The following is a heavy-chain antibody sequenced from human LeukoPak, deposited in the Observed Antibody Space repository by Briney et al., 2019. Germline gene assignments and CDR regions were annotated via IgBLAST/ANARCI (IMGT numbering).Heavy chain of an antibody. CDR2: IRYDGSNK. J-gene: IGHJ4*02. Sequence: GRSLRLSCAASGFTFSDSGMHWVRQAPGKGLEWVAFIRYDGSNKYYADSVKGRFTISRDNSKNTLYLQMNSLRAEDTAVYYCAKTLREQHLYWGQGTLVTVSS. D-gene: IGHD6-13*01. CDR3: AKTLREQHLY. CDR1: GFTFSDSG. V-gene: IGHV3-30*02.